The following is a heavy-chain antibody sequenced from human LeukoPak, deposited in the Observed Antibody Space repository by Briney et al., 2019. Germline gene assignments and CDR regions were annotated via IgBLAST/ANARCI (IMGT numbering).Heavy chain of an antibody. CDR1: GFTFTRNA. J-gene: IGHJ4*02. CDR2: IDGSGGTT. CDR3: ARRGYYDSSGYFDY. Sequence: GGSLRLSCAASGFTFTRNAMAWVRQAPGKGLEWVSAIDGSGGTTFYADSVKGRVTISRVQSTNTVYLQMNSLRAEDTAVYYCARRGYYDSSGYFDYWGQGTLVTVSS. D-gene: IGHD3-22*01. V-gene: IGHV3-23*01.